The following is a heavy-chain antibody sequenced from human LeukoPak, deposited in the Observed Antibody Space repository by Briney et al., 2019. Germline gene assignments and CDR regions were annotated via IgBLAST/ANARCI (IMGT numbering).Heavy chain of an antibody. CDR1: GFTFSTYA. Sequence: GGSLRLSCAASGFTFSTYAVNWVRQAPGKGLEWVSTISGSGDSTYYADSVKGRFTVSRDNSKNTLYLQMSSLRAEDTAMYYCAKVRDTRDWYKDAFDIWGQGTRVTVSS. CDR3: AKVRDTRDWYKDAFDI. V-gene: IGHV3-23*01. J-gene: IGHJ3*02. D-gene: IGHD6-19*01. CDR2: ISGSGDST.